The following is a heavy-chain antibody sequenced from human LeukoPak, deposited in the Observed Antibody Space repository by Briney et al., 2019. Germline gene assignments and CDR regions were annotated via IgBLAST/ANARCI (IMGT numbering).Heavy chain of an antibody. J-gene: IGHJ5*02. CDR2: IDHTGST. CDR1: GDSISMHY. D-gene: IGHD2/OR15-2a*01. CDR3: ARSPAPTSSIDP. Sequence: TSETLSLTCSVSGDSISMHYWSWIRQPPGKGLEWIGYIDHTGSTNYNPSLNSRVTISRDTSKNHFSLELSSVTAADTAVYYCARSPAPTSSIDPWGQGTLVTVSS. V-gene: IGHV4-59*11.